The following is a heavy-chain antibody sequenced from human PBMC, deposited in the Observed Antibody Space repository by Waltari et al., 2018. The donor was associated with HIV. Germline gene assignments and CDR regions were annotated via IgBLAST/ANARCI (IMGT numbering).Heavy chain of an antibody. CDR2: INPNSGGT. CDR3: ARVPQGRLGELSTYYFDY. Sequence: QVQLVQSGAVVKKPGASVKVSCKTSGYTFRDNYIHWMRQAPGQGPEWMGWINPNSGGTNYAQRVQDRVTLTRDTHISTVFMDLSRLASDDTAVYYCARVPQGRLGELSTYYFDYWGQGSLVIVSS. CDR1: GYTFRDNY. D-gene: IGHD3-16*01. V-gene: IGHV1-2*02. J-gene: IGHJ4*02.